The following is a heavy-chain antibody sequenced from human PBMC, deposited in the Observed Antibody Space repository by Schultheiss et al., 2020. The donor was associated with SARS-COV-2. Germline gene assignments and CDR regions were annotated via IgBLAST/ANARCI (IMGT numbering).Heavy chain of an antibody. CDR3: ARDPGFYDSSGYSDY. V-gene: IGHV3-11*01. CDR2: ISSSGSTI. J-gene: IGHJ4*02. Sequence: GESLKISCAASGFTFSDYYMSWIRQAPGKGLEWVSYISSSGSTIYYADSVKGRFTISRDNAKNSLYLQMNSLRAEDTAVYYCARDPGFYDSSGYSDYWGQGTLVTVSS. CDR1: GFTFSDYY. D-gene: IGHD3-22*01.